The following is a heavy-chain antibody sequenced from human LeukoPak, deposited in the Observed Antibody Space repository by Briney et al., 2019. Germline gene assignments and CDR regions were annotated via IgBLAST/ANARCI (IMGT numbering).Heavy chain of an antibody. Sequence: PGGSLRLSCVVSGFNSEDHAMRWVRRAPGKGLEWVSGISWNSGGIDYADSVKGRFTISRDNAKNSLYLQMNSLRPEDTALYYCAKDRHNYYYYGMDVWGQGTTVTVSS. CDR2: ISWNSGGI. CDR3: AKDRHNYYYYGMDV. J-gene: IGHJ6*02. CDR1: GFNSEDHA. V-gene: IGHV3-9*02.